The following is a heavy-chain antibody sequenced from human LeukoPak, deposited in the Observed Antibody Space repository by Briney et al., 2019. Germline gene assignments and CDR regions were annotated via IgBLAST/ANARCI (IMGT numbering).Heavy chain of an antibody. V-gene: IGHV1-8*03. CDR3: AREDYYDSGSSDY. CDR1: GYTFTSYD. J-gene: IGHJ4*02. Sequence: ASVKVSCKASGYTFTSYDINWVRQATGQGLEWMGWMNPNSGNTAYAQKFQGRVTITRYTSISTAYMELSSLRSEDTAIYYCAREDYYDSGSSDYWGQGTLVTVSS. D-gene: IGHD3-22*01. CDR2: MNPNSGNT.